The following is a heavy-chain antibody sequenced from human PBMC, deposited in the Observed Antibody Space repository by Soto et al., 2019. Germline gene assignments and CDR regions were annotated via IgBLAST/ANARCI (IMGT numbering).Heavy chain of an antibody. Sequence: QVQLVQSGGEVKRPGASVKVSCKTSGYTFSNYGITWVRQAPGQPLEWLGWISLYSDGTNYAQKFQGRGSKTTDPSTTTAYMELRSLRSDDTAVYYCARVVPGAEAWFGPWGQGTLVTVSS. CDR1: GYTFSNYG. CDR2: ISLYSDGT. D-gene: IGHD2-2*01. CDR3: ARVVPGAEAWFGP. J-gene: IGHJ5*02. V-gene: IGHV1-18*01.